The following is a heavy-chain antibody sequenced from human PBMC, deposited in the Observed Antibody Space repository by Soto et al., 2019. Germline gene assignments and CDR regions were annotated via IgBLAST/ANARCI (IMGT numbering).Heavy chain of an antibody. CDR2: IIPIFGTA. V-gene: IGHV1-69*13. J-gene: IGHJ6*02. CDR3: AIHAVTTEATTAYYYYGMDV. CDR1: GGTFSSYA. D-gene: IGHD4-17*01. Sequence: VASVKVSCKASGGTFSSYAISWVRQAPGQGLEWMGGIIPIFGTANYAQKFQGRVTITADESTSTAYMELSSLRSEDTAVYYCAIHAVTTEATTAYYYYGMDVWGQGTTVTV.